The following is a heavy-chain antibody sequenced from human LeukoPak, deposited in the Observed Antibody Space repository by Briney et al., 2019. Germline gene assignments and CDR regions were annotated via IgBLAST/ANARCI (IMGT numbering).Heavy chain of an antibody. CDR3: ARDTNPRDSFDI. V-gene: IGHV4-61*01. Sequence: PSETLSLTCTVSGGSISISSYYWSWIRQSPGKGLEWIGYVFYSGKTDYSPSLRSRVSMSVDTSKNQFSLKVTSVTAADTAVYYCARDTNPRDSFDIWGQGTMVTVSS. CDR1: GGSISISSYY. J-gene: IGHJ3*02. CDR2: VFYSGKT. D-gene: IGHD2-8*01.